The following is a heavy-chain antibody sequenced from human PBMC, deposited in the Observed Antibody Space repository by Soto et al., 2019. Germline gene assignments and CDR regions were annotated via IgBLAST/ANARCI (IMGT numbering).Heavy chain of an antibody. J-gene: IGHJ6*03. Sequence: ASVKVSCKASGYTFTSYGISWVRQAPGQGLEWMGWISAYNGNTNYAQKLQGRVTMTTDTSTSTAYMELRSLRSDDTAAYYCARDSIFCSGGSCYHYYYYMDVWGKGTTVTVSS. D-gene: IGHD2-15*01. CDR1: GYTFTSYG. CDR2: ISAYNGNT. V-gene: IGHV1-18*01. CDR3: ARDSIFCSGGSCYHYYYYMDV.